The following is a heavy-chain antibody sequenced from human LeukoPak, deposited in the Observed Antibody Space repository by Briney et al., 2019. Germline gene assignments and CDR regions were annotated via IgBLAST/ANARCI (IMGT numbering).Heavy chain of an antibody. J-gene: IGHJ4*02. CDR1: GYTFTSYF. V-gene: IGHV1-46*01. D-gene: IGHD3-9*01. CDR2: INPSGGST. Sequence: ASVKVSCKASGYTFTSYFMHWARQASGQGLEWMGIINPSGGSTTYAQKFQGRVTMTRDTSTSTVYMELRSLRSEDTAVYYCSRGPSASDWFVFGGPYWGQGTLVTVSS. CDR3: SRGPSASDWFVFGGPY.